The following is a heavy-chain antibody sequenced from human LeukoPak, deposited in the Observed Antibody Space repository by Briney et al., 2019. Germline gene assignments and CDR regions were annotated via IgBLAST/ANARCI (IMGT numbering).Heavy chain of an antibody. CDR3: ARGTPYNWNAYYYYMDV. CDR2: IYYSGST. J-gene: IGHJ6*03. Sequence: PSETLSLTCTVSGDSISSYYWSWIRQPPGKGLEWIGYIYYSGSTNYNPSLKSRVTISVDTSKNQFSLKLSSATAADTAVYYCARGTPYNWNAYYYYMDVWAKGTTVTVSS. V-gene: IGHV4-59*01. D-gene: IGHD1-20*01. CDR1: GDSISSYY.